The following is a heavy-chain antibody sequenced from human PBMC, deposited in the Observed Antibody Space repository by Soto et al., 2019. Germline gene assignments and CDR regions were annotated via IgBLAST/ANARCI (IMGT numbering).Heavy chain of an antibody. Sequence: SETLSLTCTVSGGSISSSSYYWGWIRQPPGKGLEWIGSIYYSGSTYYNPSLKSRVTISVDTSKNQFSLKLSSVTAADTAVYYWASYGYGNFYGMDGWGQGSTVTVAS. CDR3: ASYGYGNFYGMDG. J-gene: IGHJ6*02. CDR1: GGSISSSSYY. CDR2: IYYSGST. V-gene: IGHV4-39*01. D-gene: IGHD5-12*01.